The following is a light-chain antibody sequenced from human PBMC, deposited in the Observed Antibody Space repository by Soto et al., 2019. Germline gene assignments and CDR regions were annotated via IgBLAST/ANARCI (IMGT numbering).Light chain of an antibody. CDR3: QQYNNWPWT. V-gene: IGKV3-15*01. CDR1: QRVGSN. Sequence: EIVTTQSPATLSVSPGERATLSCRASQRVGSNLAWYQQKPGQAPRLLVYGASTRATGIPVRYSGSGSGTEFTLTINSLQSEDVAVYYCQQYNNWPWTFAQGTKVEIK. CDR2: GAS. J-gene: IGKJ1*01.